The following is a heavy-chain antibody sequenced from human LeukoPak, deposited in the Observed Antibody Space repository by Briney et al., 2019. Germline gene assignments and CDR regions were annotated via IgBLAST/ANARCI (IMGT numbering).Heavy chain of an antibody. D-gene: IGHD6-25*01. V-gene: IGHV3-30*18. CDR3: AEEFTSYSSGWYFQH. J-gene: IGHJ1*01. CDR2: VSHDGGTK. Sequence: PGGSLRLSCAASGFTFSNYGMQWVRQAPGKGLEWLAVVSHDGGTKFYADSVKGRFTISRDNSKNTLDLEMYSLRTEDTAVYYCAEEFTSYSSGWYFQHWGQGTLVTVSS. CDR1: GFTFSNYG.